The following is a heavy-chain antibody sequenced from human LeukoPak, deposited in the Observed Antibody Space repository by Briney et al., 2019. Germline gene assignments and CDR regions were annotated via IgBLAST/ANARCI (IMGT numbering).Heavy chain of an antibody. Sequence: SETLSLTCSVSGGSISISNYFWGWIRQPPGKGLEWIASRSSTGITHYHSSLESRISVSVETSKSQFSLRLTSLTAADTAVYYCAFSGWFWGAFDYWGQGILVTVSA. CDR3: AFSGWFWGAFDY. J-gene: IGHJ4*02. CDR1: GGSISISNYF. D-gene: IGHD6-19*01. V-gene: IGHV4-39*01. CDR2: RSSTGIT.